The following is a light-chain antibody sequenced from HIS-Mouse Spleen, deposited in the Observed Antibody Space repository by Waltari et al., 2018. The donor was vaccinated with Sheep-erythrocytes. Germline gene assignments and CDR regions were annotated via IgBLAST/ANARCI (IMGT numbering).Light chain of an antibody. CDR1: SSDVGGYNY. CDR3: CSYAGSYNHV. V-gene: IGLV2-11*01. CDR2: DVS. J-gene: IGLJ1*01. Sequence: QSALTQPRSVSGSPGPSVTISCTGTSSDVGGYNYSSWYQQHPGKAPKLMIYDVSKRPSGVPDRFSGSKSGNTASLTISGLQAEDEADYYCCSYAGSYNHVFATGTKVTVL.